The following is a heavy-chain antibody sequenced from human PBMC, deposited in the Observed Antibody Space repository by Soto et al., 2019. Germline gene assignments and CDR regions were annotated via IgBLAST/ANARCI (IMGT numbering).Heavy chain of an antibody. Sequence: GASVKVSCKASGVTFSSYAISWVRQAPGQGLEWMGGIIPIFGTANYAQKFQGRVTITSDESTSTAYTELSSLRSEDTAVYYCARDPGYYDSSGYLWGQGTLVTVSS. D-gene: IGHD3-22*01. J-gene: IGHJ4*02. CDR3: ARDPGYYDSSGYL. CDR2: IIPIFGTA. CDR1: GVTFSSYA. V-gene: IGHV1-69*13.